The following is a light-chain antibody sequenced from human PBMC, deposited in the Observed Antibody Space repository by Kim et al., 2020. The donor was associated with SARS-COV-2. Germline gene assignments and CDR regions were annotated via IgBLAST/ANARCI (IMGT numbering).Light chain of an antibody. Sequence: SIPSSCTGTGSDVGVYNYASWYQHRPGKAPKLLTYEVRTRPSGVPDRFSGSKSGNTASLTVSGLQAEDEADYYCSSYAGSNNFVFGTGTKVTVL. CDR2: EVR. CDR1: GSDVGVYNY. J-gene: IGLJ1*01. V-gene: IGLV2-8*01. CDR3: SSYAGSNNFV.